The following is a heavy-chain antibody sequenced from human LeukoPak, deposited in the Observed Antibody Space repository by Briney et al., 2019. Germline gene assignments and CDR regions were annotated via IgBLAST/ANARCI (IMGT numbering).Heavy chain of an antibody. CDR2: INHSGST. D-gene: IGHD2-2*01. CDR1: GGSISSYY. V-gene: IGHV4-34*01. Sequence: SETLSLTCTVSGGSISSYYWSWIRQPPGKGLEWIGEINHSGSTNYNPSLKSRVTISVDTSMNQFSLKLNSVTAADTAVYYCARGRISDIVVVPAPPPFFDYWGQGTLVTVSS. CDR3: ARGRISDIVVVPAPPPFFDY. J-gene: IGHJ4*02.